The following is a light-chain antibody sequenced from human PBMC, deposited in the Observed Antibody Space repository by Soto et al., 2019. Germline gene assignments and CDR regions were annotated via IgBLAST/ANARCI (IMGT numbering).Light chain of an antibody. CDR3: MQDLQTGYT. V-gene: IGKV2-28*01. CDR2: LGS. J-gene: IGKJ2*01. Sequence: DLVMTQSPLSLPVTPGEPSSISCRSSQSLLHSNGYNYLDWYLQKPGQSPQLLIYLGSNRASGVPDRFSGSGSGTDFTLKISRVEAEDVGVYYCMQDLQTGYTFGQGNQLEIK. CDR1: QSLLHSNGYNY.